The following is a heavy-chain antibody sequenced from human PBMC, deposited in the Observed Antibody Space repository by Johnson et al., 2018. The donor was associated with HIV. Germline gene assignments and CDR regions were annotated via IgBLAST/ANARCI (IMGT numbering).Heavy chain of an antibody. D-gene: IGHD1-7*01. Sequence: VQLVESGGGLVQPGGSLRLSCAASGFTFSRNYMTWVRQGPGKGLEWVSVIYSGGSTYYADSVKGRFTISRDISKNTLDLQMNSLRAEDTAVYYCARAPQTYNWNYMMAFDMWGQGTMVTVSP. CDR1: GFTFSRNY. CDR3: ARAPQTYNWNYMMAFDM. V-gene: IGHV3-66*01. J-gene: IGHJ3*02. CDR2: IYSGGST.